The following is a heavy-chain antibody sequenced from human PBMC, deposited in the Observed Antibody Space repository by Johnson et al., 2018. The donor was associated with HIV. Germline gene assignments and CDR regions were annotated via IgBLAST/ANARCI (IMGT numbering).Heavy chain of an antibody. CDR3: ARGAWFGETDAFDI. D-gene: IGHD3-10*01. CDR2: IRYDGSNK. CDR1: GFTFTSYG. J-gene: IGHJ3*02. V-gene: IGHV3-30*02. Sequence: QVQLVESGGGVVQPGRSLRLSCAASGFTFTSYGMHWVRQAPGKGLEWVAFIRYDGSNKYYSDSVKGRFTISRDNSKNTLYLQMNSLRAEDTAVYYCARGAWFGETDAFDIWGQGTMVTVSS.